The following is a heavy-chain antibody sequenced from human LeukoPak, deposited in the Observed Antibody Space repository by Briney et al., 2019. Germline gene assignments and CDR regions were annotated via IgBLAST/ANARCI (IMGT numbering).Heavy chain of an antibody. CDR2: ISYDGSNK. CDR3: ARDRQLWLPDYYYYYGMDV. Sequence: GRSLRLSCAASGFTFSSYAMHWVRQAPGKGLEWVAAISYDGSNKYYADSVKGRFTISRDNSKNTLYLQMNSLRAEDTAVYYCARDRQLWLPDYYYYYGMDVWGKGTTVTVSS. V-gene: IGHV3-30*04. D-gene: IGHD5-18*01. J-gene: IGHJ6*04. CDR1: GFTFSSYA.